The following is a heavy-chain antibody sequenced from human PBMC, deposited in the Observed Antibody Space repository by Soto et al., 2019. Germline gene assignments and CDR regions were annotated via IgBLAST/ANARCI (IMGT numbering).Heavy chain of an antibody. Sequence: SETLSLTCTVSGGSISSYYWSWIRQPPGKGLEWIGYIYYSGSTNYNPSLKSRVTISVDTSKNQFSLKLSSVTAADAAVYYCATSRWYSSSWYFYWGQGTLVTVSS. J-gene: IGHJ4*02. D-gene: IGHD6-13*01. V-gene: IGHV4-59*01. CDR3: ATSRWYSSSWYFY. CDR1: GGSISSYY. CDR2: IYYSGST.